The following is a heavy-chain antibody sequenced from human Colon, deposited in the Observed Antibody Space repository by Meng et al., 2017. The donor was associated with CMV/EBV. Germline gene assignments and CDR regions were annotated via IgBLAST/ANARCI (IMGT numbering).Heavy chain of an antibody. Sequence: GGSLRLSCAASGFTFSDYYMSWIRQAPGKGLEWVSSISSSGSTIYYADSVKGRFTISRDNAKNSLYLQMNSLRAEDTAVYYCARGRDIVVVPAARTDAFDIWGQGTMVTVSS. V-gene: IGHV3-11*04. D-gene: IGHD2-2*01. CDR2: ISSSGSTI. J-gene: IGHJ3*02. CDR1: GFTFSDYY. CDR3: ARGRDIVVVPAARTDAFDI.